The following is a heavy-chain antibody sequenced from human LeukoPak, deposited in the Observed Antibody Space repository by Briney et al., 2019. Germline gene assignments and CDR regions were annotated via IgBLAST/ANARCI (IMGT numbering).Heavy chain of an antibody. J-gene: IGHJ6*04. CDR1: GASIRSFY. CDR3: ARDLAAWDV. Sequence: LSLTCNVSGASIRSFYWSWIRQTPGKGLEWVSYISSSGSTIYYADSVKGRFTISRDNAENTVFLQMNSLRAEDSAVYYCARDLAAWDVWGKGTTVTVSS. CDR2: ISSSGSTI. V-gene: IGHV3-48*03.